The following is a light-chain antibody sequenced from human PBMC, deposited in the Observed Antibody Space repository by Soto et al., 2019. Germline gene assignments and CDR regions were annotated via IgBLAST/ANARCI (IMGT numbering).Light chain of an antibody. CDR3: GTWDSSLSAGVV. CDR2: HIN. Sequence: QSVLTQPPSVSAAPGQKVTISCSGSTSNIENNFVSWYQQLPGTAPKLLIYHINKRPSGIPDRFSGFKSGTSATLGITGLQTGDEAIYYCGTWDSSLSAGVVFGGGTKLTVL. V-gene: IGLV1-51*01. J-gene: IGLJ2*01. CDR1: TSNIENNF.